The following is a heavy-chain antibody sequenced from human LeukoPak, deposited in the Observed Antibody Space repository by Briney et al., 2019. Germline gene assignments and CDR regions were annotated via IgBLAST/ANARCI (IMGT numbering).Heavy chain of an antibody. CDR2: IYYTGTGSA. CDR3: ARLELRSYAFDI. Sequence: PSGTLSLTCTVSGVSITTNNWWTWVRQPPGKGLEWIAEIYYTGTGSANYNPSLKSRVTISVDTSKNQFSLKLSSVTAADTAVYYCARLELRSYAFDIWGQGTMVTVSS. J-gene: IGHJ3*02. V-gene: IGHV4-4*02. CDR1: GVSITTNNW. D-gene: IGHD1-7*01.